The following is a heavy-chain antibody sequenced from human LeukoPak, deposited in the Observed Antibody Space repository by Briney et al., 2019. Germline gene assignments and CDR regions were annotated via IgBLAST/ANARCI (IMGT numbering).Heavy chain of an antibody. J-gene: IGHJ4*02. CDR2: VSGSGGNT. CDR1: GFTFTNSA. V-gene: IGHV3-23*01. D-gene: IGHD3-10*01. Sequence: PGGSLRLSCAASGFTFTNSAMTWVRQAPGKGLEWVSTVSGSGGNTYYADSVKGRFTISRDNSKNTLYLQMNSLRAEDTAVYYCAKDSITMVQGYWGQGTLVTVSS. CDR3: AKDSITMVQGY.